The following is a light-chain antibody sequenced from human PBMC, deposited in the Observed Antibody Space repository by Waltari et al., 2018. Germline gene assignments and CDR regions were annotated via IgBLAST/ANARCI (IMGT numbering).Light chain of an antibody. Sequence: DIVLTQSPAILSLSPGERATLSCRASQSVTNDLAWYQHKPGQAPRLLIYVTSNRATGIPARFSGSGFETDFTLTISSLEPEDFAVYYCQQHRRLPVTFGGGTKVEIK. V-gene: IGKV3-11*01. CDR3: QQHRRLPVT. CDR1: QSVTND. J-gene: IGKJ4*02. CDR2: VTS.